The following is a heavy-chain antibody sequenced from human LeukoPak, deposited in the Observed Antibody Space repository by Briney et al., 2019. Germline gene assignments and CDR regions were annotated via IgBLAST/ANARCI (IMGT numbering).Heavy chain of an antibody. Sequence: VAFIRYDGSNKYYADSVKGRFTISRDNSKNTPYLQMNSLRAEDTAVYYCAKTGTPWYYFDYWGQGTLVTVSS. CDR2: IRYDGSNK. D-gene: IGHD6-13*01. J-gene: IGHJ4*02. CDR3: AKTGTPWYYFDY. V-gene: IGHV3-30*02.